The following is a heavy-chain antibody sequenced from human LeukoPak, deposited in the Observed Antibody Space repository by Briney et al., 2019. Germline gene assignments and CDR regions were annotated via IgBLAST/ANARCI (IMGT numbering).Heavy chain of an antibody. CDR1: GFTVSRNY. CDR3: TRDFYDSSAYYFHGY. J-gene: IGHJ4*02. V-gene: IGHV3-66*01. CDR2: IYSGGGT. D-gene: IGHD3-22*01. Sequence: GGSLRLSCAASGFTVSRNYMSWVRQAPGKGLEWVSVIYSGGGTYYADAVKGRFTISRDNSKNTLYLQMNSLRAEDTAVYYCTRDFYDSSAYYFHGYWGQGTLVTVSS.